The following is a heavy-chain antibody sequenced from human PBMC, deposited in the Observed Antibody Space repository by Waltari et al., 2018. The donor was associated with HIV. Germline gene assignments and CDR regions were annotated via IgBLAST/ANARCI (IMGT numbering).Heavy chain of an antibody. CDR3: ARRIAAGGTQYFEY. CDR2: ISSSSSPT. J-gene: IGHJ4*02. D-gene: IGHD6-13*01. Sequence: EVQLVESGGNLVQRGGSLRLSCAASGVTVRRDSMNGVRQAPGKGLEWVSYISSSSSPTYYADSVRGRFTISRDNAKNSLYLQMNSLRDEDTAVYYCARRIAAGGTQYFEYWGQGTLVTVSS. CDR1: GVTVRRDS. V-gene: IGHV3-48*02.